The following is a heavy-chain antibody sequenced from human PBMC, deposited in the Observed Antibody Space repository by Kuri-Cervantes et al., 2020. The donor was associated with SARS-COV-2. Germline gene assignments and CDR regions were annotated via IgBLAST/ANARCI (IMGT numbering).Heavy chain of an antibody. CDR1: GGSISSSSYY. V-gene: IGHV4-39*01. CDR3: ARHIGPRVGYYYDSSGPSNAFDI. Sequence: SETLSLTCTVSGGSISSSSYYWGWIRQPPGKGLEWIGSIYYSGSTYYNPSLKSRVTISVDTSKNQFSLKLSSVTAADTAVYYCARHIGPRVGYYYDSSGPSNAFDIWGQGTMVTVSS. CDR2: IYYSGST. J-gene: IGHJ3*02. D-gene: IGHD3-22*01.